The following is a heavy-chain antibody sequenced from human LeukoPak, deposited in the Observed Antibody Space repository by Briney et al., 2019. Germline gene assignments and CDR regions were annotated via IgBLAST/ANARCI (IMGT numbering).Heavy chain of an antibody. J-gene: IGHJ4*02. Sequence: QAGGSLRLSCVASGFTFSDSVIHWVRQAPGKGLEWVAVISHDVKTTYYADSAKGRFTISRDNSRNMVFLQMNRLRPEDTAVYYCVKEAYYGWGSSPTFYFDYWGQGTRVTVSS. D-gene: IGHD3-10*01. CDR3: VKEAYYGWGSSPTFYFDY. CDR2: ISHDVKTT. CDR1: GFTFSDSV. V-gene: IGHV3-30*04.